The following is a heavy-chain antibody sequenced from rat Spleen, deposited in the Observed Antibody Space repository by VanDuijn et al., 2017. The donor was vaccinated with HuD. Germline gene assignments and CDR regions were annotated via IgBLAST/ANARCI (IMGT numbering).Heavy chain of an antibody. Sequence: EVQLVESGGGLVQPGRSMKLSCAASGFTFSNYDMAWVRQAPTKGLEWVASISYDGTTTYYRVFVKGRFTISSDNAKSPLYLQMDSLRSEDTATYYCATEDYGLTWFAYWGQGTLVTVSS. J-gene: IGHJ3*01. D-gene: IGHD1-3*01. V-gene: IGHV5-20*01. CDR1: GFTFSNYD. CDR2: ISYDGTTT. CDR3: ATEDYGLTWFAY.